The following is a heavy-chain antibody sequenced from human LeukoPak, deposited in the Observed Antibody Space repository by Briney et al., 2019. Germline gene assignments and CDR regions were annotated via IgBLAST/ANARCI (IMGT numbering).Heavy chain of an antibody. CDR1: GFTFSSYG. CDR2: IRYDGSNK. D-gene: IGHD3-10*01. J-gene: IGHJ4*02. V-gene: IGHV3-30*02. Sequence: PGGSLRLSCAASGFTFSSYGMHWVRQAPGKGLEWVAFIRYDGSNKYYADSVKGRFTISRDNAKNSLYLQMNSLRAEDTAVYYCARGGSSFYGSGSYYNIDWGQGTLVTVSS. CDR3: ARGGSSFYGSGSYYNID.